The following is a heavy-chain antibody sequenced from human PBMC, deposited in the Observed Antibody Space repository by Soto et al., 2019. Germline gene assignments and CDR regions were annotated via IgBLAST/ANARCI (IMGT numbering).Heavy chain of an antibody. Sequence: QVQLVQSGAEVKKPGSSVKVSCKASGGTFSSYAISWVRQAPGQGLEWMGVIIPIFGTANYAQKFQGIVTITADESTSTAYIELSSLRAEDTGVYYCARDPLAGIAEAGTYYGMDVWGQGTTVTVSS. J-gene: IGHJ6*02. CDR1: GGTFSSYA. CDR2: IIPIFGTA. V-gene: IGHV1-69*01. D-gene: IGHD6-13*01. CDR3: ARDPLAGIAEAGTYYGMDV.